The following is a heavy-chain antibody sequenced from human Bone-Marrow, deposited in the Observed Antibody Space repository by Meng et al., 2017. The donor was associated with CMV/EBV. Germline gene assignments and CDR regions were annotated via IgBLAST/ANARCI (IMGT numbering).Heavy chain of an antibody. CDR1: GGSISSYY. D-gene: IGHD6-6*01. V-gene: IGHV4-59*01. CDR2: IYYSGST. J-gene: IGHJ6*02. CDR3: ARTYSSSSYYYYGMDV. Sequence: SETLSLTCTVSGGSISSYYWSWIRQPPGKGLEWIGYIYYSGSTNYNPSLKSRVTISVDTSKNQFSLKLSSVTAADTAVYYCARTYSSSSYYYYGMDVWGQGTTVTAP.